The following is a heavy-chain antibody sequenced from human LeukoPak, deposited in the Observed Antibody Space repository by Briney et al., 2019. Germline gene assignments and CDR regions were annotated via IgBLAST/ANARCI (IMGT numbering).Heavy chain of an antibody. J-gene: IGHJ3*02. CDR2: IYYSGST. CDR3: ARDRRYSGISGAFDI. D-gene: IGHD1-26*01. V-gene: IGHV4-39*07. CDR1: GGSISSSSYY. Sequence: PSETLSLTCTVSGGSISSSSYYWGWLRQPPGKGLEWVGSIYYSGSTNYNPSLKSRVTILVDTSKNQFSLKLSSVTAADTAVYYCARDRRYSGISGAFDIWGQGTMVTVSS.